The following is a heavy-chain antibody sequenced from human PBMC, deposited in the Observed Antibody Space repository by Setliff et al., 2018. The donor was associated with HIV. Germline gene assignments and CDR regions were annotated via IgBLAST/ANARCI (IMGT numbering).Heavy chain of an antibody. Sequence: SETLSLTCTVSGDSVSSASYYWSWIRQPPGKGLEWIGYIYYSGTTKYNPSLKSRVTISVDTSKNQFSLNLNSVTAADTAVYYCARLGAEDFSDYDWVDYWGQGTLVTVSS. V-gene: IGHV4-61*01. J-gene: IGHJ4*02. CDR1: GDSVSSASYY. CDR3: ARLGAEDFSDYDWVDY. CDR2: IYYSGTT. D-gene: IGHD5-12*01.